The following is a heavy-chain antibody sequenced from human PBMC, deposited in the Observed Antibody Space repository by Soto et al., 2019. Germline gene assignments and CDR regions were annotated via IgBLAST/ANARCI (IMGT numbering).Heavy chain of an antibody. V-gene: IGHV4-30-4*01. CDR3: ARGPFYDSRAYGMDV. J-gene: IGHJ6*02. Sequence: QVQLQESGPGLVKPSQTLSLTCTVSGGSISSGDYYWSWIRQPPGKGLEWIGYIYYSGSTYYNPSLKSRVTISVDTSKNQFSLQLSSVTAADTAVYYCARGPFYDSRAYGMDVWGQGTTVTVSS. D-gene: IGHD3-22*01. CDR1: GGSISSGDYY. CDR2: IYYSGST.